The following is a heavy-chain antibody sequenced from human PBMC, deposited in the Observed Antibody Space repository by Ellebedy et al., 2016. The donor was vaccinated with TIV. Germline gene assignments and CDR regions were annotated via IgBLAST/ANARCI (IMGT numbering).Heavy chain of an antibody. D-gene: IGHD1/OR15-1a*01. CDR2: MNPKSGKT. CDR3: TRGGPMGENRFFDP. J-gene: IGHJ5*02. Sequence: AASVKVSCKASGYTFINCYIHWVRQAPGQGLEWMGWMNPKSGKTGYAQKFQGRVTMTRNTPLNTAYLGLTSPRSDDSAVYYCTRGGPMGENRFFDPWGQGTLVVVSS. V-gene: IGHV1-8*01. CDR1: GYTFINCY.